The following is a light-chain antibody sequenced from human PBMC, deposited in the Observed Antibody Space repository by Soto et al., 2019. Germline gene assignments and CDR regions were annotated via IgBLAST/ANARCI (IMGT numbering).Light chain of an antibody. CDR2: DNN. Sequence: QSVLTQPPSVSAAPGQTVTISCSGSSSNIGNNFVSWYQQLPGTAPKLLIYDNNKRPSGIPDRFSGSKSGTSATLGITGHHTGDEADYYCGTWDSSLSAGVFGGGTKLTVL. V-gene: IGLV1-51*01. CDR1: SSNIGNNF. J-gene: IGLJ2*01. CDR3: GTWDSSLSAGV.